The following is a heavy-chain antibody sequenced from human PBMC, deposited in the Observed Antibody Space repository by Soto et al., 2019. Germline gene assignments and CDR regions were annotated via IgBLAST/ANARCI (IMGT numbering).Heavy chain of an antibody. CDR2: IYYSGST. D-gene: IGHD3-10*01. CDR1: GGSISSYY. Sequence: LSLTCTVSGGSISSYYWSWIRQPPGKGLEWIGYIYYSGSTNYNPSLKSRVTISVDTSKNQFSLKLSSVTAADTAVYYCARHGTYYYGSGSMNWFDPWGQGTLVTVSS. J-gene: IGHJ5*02. V-gene: IGHV4-59*08. CDR3: ARHGTYYYGSGSMNWFDP.